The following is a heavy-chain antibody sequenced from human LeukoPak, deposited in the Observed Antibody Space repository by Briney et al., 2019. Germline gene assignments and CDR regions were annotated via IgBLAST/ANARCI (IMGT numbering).Heavy chain of an antibody. V-gene: IGHV3-53*01. Sequence: PGGSLRLSCAASGFTVSGHYMNWVRQAPGKGLEWVSSIYTDGSTYYADSVKGRFTISRDNSKNTLYLQMNRLRAEDTAVYYCARDRPYGSGRAGDFDLWGRGTLVTVSS. CDR3: ARDRPYGSGRAGDFDL. CDR1: GFTVSGHY. CDR2: IYTDGST. J-gene: IGHJ2*01. D-gene: IGHD3-10*01.